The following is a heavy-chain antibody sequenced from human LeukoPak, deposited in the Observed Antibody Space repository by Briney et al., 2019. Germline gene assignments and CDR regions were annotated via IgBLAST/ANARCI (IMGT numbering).Heavy chain of an antibody. J-gene: IGHJ4*02. V-gene: IGHV3-23*01. D-gene: IGHD3-22*01. Sequence: GGSLRLSCAASGFTFSSYAMSWVRQAPGKGLEWVSAISGSGGSTYYADSVKGRFTISRDNSKNTLYLQMNSLRAEDTAVYYCAKGQPWSYDSSGYYQGTDYWGQGTPVTVSS. CDR2: ISGSGGST. CDR3: AKGQPWSYDSSGYYQGTDY. CDR1: GFTFSSYA.